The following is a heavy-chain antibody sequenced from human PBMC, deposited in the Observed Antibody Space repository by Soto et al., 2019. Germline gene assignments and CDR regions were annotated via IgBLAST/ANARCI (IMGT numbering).Heavy chain of an antibody. J-gene: IGHJ4*02. CDR1: GGSISSRSYY. Sequence: QLQLQESGPGLVKPSETLSLTCTVSGGSISSRSYYWGWIRQPPGKGLEWIGSIYYSGNAYYNPSLKSRVAASVDTSKNQVSLKVTSVTATDTAVYYCARHKDTSSRYLLPDFWGQGTLVTVSS. V-gene: IGHV4-39*01. D-gene: IGHD6-13*01. CDR2: IYYSGNA. CDR3: ARHKDTSSRYLLPDF.